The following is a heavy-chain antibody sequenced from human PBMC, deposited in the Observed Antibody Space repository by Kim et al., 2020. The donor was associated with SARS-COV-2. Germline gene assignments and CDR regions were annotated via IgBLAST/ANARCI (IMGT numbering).Heavy chain of an antibody. Sequence: SETLSLTCTVSGDSVNSDVYYWTWIRQPPGKGLEWIGYVTYSGRTIYNPSLKDRVTISMDASRNQFSLKVTSVTSADTAVYYCASDRVVRGVASDYNSFAPWGQGTLVSVSS. CDR2: VTYSGRT. D-gene: IGHD3-10*01. CDR1: GDSVNSDVYY. V-gene: IGHV4-61*08. J-gene: IGHJ5*02. CDR3: ASDRVVRGVASDYNSFAP.